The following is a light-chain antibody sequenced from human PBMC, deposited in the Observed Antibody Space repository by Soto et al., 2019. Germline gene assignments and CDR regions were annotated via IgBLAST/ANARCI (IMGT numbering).Light chain of an antibody. CDR2: GNS. CDR3: QSYDSSIYV. V-gene: IGLV1-40*01. Sequence: QSVLTQPPSVSGAPLQRVTISCTGSSSNIGAGYDVHWYQQLPGTAPKLLIYGNSNRPSGVPDRFSGSKSGTSASLAITGLQAEDEADYYCQSYDSSIYVFGTGTRSPS. J-gene: IGLJ1*01. CDR1: SSNIGAGYD.